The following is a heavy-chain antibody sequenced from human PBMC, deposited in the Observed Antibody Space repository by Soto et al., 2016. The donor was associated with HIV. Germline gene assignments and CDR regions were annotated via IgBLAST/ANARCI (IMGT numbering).Heavy chain of an antibody. Sequence: QVQLVQSGAEVKKPGASVKVSCKASGYTFTGYYMHWVRQAPGQGLEWMGVIIPMFDTTNYAQNFQGRVTITADESTSTAYMELNSLTFDDTAVYYCARGSVLSAFDIWGQGTLVIVSS. J-gene: IGHJ3*02. V-gene: IGHV1-69*01. CDR2: IIPMFDTT. CDR1: GYTFTGYY. CDR3: ARGSVLSAFDI.